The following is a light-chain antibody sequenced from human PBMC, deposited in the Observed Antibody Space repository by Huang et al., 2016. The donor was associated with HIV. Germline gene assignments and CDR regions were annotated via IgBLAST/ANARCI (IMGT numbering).Light chain of an antibody. V-gene: IGKV1-NL1*01. Sequence: DIQMTQSPSSLPASVGDRVTITCRASQGISNSLAWYQQKPGKAPKLLLHAASKLESGVPSRFSGSASGTDYTLTISSLQPEDFATYYCQQYWSTPPATFGQGTKVEIK. CDR2: AAS. CDR3: QQYWSTPPAT. CDR1: QGISNS. J-gene: IGKJ1*01.